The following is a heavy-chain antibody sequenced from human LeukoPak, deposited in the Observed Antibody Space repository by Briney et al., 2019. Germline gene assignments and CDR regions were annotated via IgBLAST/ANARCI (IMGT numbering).Heavy chain of an antibody. J-gene: IGHJ2*01. CDR2: IYYSGST. Sequence: SETLSLTCTVSGGSISSYYWSWIRQPPGKGLEWIGYIYYSGSTKYNPSLKSRVTISVDTSKNQFSLKLSSVTAADTAVYYCARDYGDIPPDWYYDLWGRGTLVTVSS. D-gene: IGHD4-17*01. CDR3: ARDYGDIPPDWYYDL. CDR1: GGSISSYY. V-gene: IGHV4-59*01.